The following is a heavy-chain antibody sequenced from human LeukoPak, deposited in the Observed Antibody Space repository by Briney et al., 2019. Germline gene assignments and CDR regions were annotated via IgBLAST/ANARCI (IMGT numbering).Heavy chain of an antibody. CDR3: ARPYNWNYALAFDI. CDR1: GFSIRSGHY. J-gene: IGHJ3*02. CDR2: IHQSGST. D-gene: IGHD1-7*01. V-gene: IGHV4-38-2*01. Sequence: SETLSLTCGVSGFSIRSGHYWGWIRQPPGKGLEWIANIHQSGSTYHNPSLRSRVTISVDTSKNQFSLKLSSVTAADTAVYYCARPYNWNYALAFDIWGQGTMVTVSS.